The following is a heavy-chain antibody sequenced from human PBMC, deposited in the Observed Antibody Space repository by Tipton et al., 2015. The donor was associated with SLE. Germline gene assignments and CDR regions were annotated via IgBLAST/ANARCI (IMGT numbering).Heavy chain of an antibody. CDR1: GGSFSGYY. J-gene: IGHJ1*01. D-gene: IGHD2-21*02. CDR3: ARGFFLGDGSEYFHR. CDR2: IYYTGDT. Sequence: TLSLTCAVYGGSFSGYYWSWIRQPPGKGLEWIGNIYYTGDTSYSPSLKSRVTISVDTSNNPFSLKLTSVTAADTAVYYCARGFFLGDGSEYFHRWGQGTLVTVSS. V-gene: IGHV4-34*01.